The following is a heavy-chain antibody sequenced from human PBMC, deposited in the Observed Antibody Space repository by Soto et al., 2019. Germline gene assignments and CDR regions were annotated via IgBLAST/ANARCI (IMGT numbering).Heavy chain of an antibody. CDR3: AKRIMATIGHFDS. V-gene: IGHV3-23*01. D-gene: IGHD5-12*01. CDR1: GFTFSSYA. Sequence: LRLSCAASGFTFSSYAMSWVRQAPGKGLEWVSAISGIGHSTYYADSVKGRFTISRDNSKNTLYLQMNSLRAEDTAVYYCAKRIMATIGHFDSWGQGTLVTVSS. J-gene: IGHJ4*02. CDR2: ISGIGHST.